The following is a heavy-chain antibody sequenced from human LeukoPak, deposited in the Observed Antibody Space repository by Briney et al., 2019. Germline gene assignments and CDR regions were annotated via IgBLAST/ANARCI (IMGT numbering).Heavy chain of an antibody. CDR2: IKQDGSEK. CDR1: GFTFTTYW. CDR3: ARDMVRGPFDY. V-gene: IGHV3-7*01. J-gene: IGHJ4*02. D-gene: IGHD3-10*01. Sequence: GGSLRLSCAASGFTFTTYWMSWVRQAPGKGLEWVANIKQDGSEKYYVDSVKGRFTISRDNAKNSLYLQMNSLRAEDTAVYYCARDMVRGPFDYWGQGTLVTVSS.